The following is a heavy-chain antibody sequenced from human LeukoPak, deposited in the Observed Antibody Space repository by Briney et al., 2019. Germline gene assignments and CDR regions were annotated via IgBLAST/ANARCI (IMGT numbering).Heavy chain of an antibody. CDR2: ISYVGSKK. CDR3: AAKGYSYGNNAFDI. Sequence: GGFLRRSCAASGFTLSSCGMHWVRQAPGKGLEWVAVISYVGSKKFYADYVTVRFTVSKDNSKNTLYLQMNSLRAEDTAVYYCAAKGYSYGNNAFDIWGQGTMVTVSS. CDR1: GFTLSSCG. V-gene: IGHV3-30*03. J-gene: IGHJ3*02. D-gene: IGHD5-18*01.